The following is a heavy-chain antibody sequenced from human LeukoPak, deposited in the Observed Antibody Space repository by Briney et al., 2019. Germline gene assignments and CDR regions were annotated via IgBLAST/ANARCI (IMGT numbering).Heavy chain of an antibody. D-gene: IGHD1-26*01. CDR1: TXXG. Sequence: TXXGISWXRQAPGQGLEWMGWISAYNGNTNYAQKLQGRVTMTTDTSTSTAYMELRSLRSDDTAVYYCARDAAVGARRFDYWGQGTLVTVSS. J-gene: IGHJ4*02. CDR3: ARDAAVGARRFDY. CDR2: ISAYNGNT. V-gene: IGHV1-18*01.